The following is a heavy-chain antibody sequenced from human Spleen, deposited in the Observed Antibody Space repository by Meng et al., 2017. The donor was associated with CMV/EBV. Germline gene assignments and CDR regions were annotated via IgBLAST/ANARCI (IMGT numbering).Heavy chain of an antibody. Sequence: ASVKVSCKASGYTFTSYGINWVRQAPGQGLEWMGWISPYNANTNYAQQLQGRVTMTRDTSRSTAYMELSRLRSDDTAVYYCAGLGGPFDYFDSWGQGTLVTVSS. J-gene: IGHJ4*02. CDR1: GYTFTSYG. CDR2: ISPYNANT. D-gene: IGHD3-16*01. CDR3: AGLGGPFDYFDS. V-gene: IGHV1-18*01.